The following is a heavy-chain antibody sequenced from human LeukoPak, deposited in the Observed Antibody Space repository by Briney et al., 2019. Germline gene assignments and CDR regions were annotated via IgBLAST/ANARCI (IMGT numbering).Heavy chain of an antibody. V-gene: IGHV1-24*01. D-gene: IGHD3-3*01. CDR2: FDPEDGET. CDR1: GYTLTELS. J-gene: IGHJ1*01. CDR3: ATVPRIWSGYYTFEYFQH. Sequence: GASVKVSCKVSGYTLTELSMHWVRQAPGKGLEWMGGFDPEDGETIYAQKFQGRVTMTEDTSTDTAYMELSSLRSEDTAVYYCATVPRIWSGYYTFEYFQHWGQGTLVTVSS.